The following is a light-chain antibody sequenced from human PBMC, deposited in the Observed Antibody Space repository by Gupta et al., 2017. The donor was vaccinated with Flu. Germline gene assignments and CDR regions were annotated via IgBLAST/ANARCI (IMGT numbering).Light chain of an antibody. J-gene: IGLJ1*01. CDR1: SSDVGAYNY. V-gene: IGLV2-8*01. Sequence: QSPLTQPPSASGSPGQSVAISCTGTSSDVGAYNYVSWYQQHPGKAPKLMIYEVTKRPSGVPDRFSGSKSGNTASLTVSGLQAEDEADYYCSSYAGSNNFVFGTGTKVTVL. CDR2: EVT. CDR3: SSYAGSNNFV.